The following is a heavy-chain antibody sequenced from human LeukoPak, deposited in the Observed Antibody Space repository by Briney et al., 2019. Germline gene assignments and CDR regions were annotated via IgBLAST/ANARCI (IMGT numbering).Heavy chain of an antibody. CDR2: ISFDGTNK. D-gene: IGHD4-17*01. CDR1: GVTLSNHA. V-gene: IGHV3-30*04. Sequence: GGSLRLSCTASGVTLSNHAMHWVRRPPGRGLEWVAVISFDGTNKYYGDSVEGRFSVSRDNSRNILYLQMNSLRPDDTAIYYCATDYGDYEPIDYWGQGTPVTVSS. J-gene: IGHJ4*02. CDR3: ATDYGDYEPIDY.